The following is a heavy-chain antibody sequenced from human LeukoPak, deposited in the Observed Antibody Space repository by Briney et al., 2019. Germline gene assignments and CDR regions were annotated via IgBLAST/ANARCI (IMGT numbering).Heavy chain of an antibody. CDR3: ARDWSTRFGY. Sequence: SVKVSCKASGGTFSSYAISWARQAPGQGLEWMGGIIPIFGTANYAQKFQGRVTITRDTSASTAYMELSSLRSEDTAVYYCARDWSTRFGYWGQGTLVTVSS. V-gene: IGHV1-69*05. CDR1: GGTFSSYA. CDR2: IIPIFGTA. J-gene: IGHJ4*02.